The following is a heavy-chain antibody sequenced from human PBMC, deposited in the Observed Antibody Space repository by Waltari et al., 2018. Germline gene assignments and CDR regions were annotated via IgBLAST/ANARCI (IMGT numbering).Heavy chain of an antibody. D-gene: IGHD6-19*01. J-gene: IGHJ4*02. CDR1: GDSISNYY. Sequence: QVQLQESGPGLVKPSETLSLTCTVSGDSISNYYWNWIRQPAERGLEWIGRIQTSGSTNYNPSLKSRVTMSIDTSKNQFSLKLTSVTAADTAVYYCARGGYSSGWSTFDYWGQGTLVTVFS. CDR2: IQTSGST. CDR3: ARGGYSSGWSTFDY. V-gene: IGHV4-4*07.